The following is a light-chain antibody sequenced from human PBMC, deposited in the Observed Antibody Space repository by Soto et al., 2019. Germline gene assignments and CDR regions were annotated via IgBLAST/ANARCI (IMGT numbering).Light chain of an antibody. Sequence: EIVMTQSPATLSVSPGERATLSCRAGQSGYSTLAWYQQKRGQAPSLLIYHASTRATGIPATFSGSGSGTEFTLSISSLQSEVFAVYYCQQYTKWPLTFGAFTQLEI. CDR2: HAS. CDR3: QQYTKWPLT. CDR1: QSGYST. V-gene: IGKV3-15*01. J-gene: IGKJ4*01.